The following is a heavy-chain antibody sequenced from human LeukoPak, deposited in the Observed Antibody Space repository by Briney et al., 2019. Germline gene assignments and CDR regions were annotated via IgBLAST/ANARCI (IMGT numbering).Heavy chain of an antibody. D-gene: IGHD3-10*01. CDR3: AKSIDYYGSAHAFDI. V-gene: IGHV3-53*01. J-gene: IGHJ3*02. Sequence: PGGSLRLSCAASGFTVSSNYMSWVRQAPGKGLEWVSVIYSGGSTHYADSVKGRFTISRDNSKNTLYLQMNSLRADDTAIFYCAKSIDYYGSAHAFDIWGQGTMVTVSS. CDR1: GFTVSSNY. CDR2: IYSGGST.